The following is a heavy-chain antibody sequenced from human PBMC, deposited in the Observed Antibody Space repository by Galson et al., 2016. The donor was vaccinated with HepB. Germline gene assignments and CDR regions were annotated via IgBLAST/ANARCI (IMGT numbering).Heavy chain of an antibody. CDR3: AKVGPSCSSTRCSDYYFDY. Sequence: SLRLSCAASGFTFSNYDMSWVRQAPGKGLECVSSISGSGDRTYYPDFVKGRFTISRDNSKNTLYLQMNSLRAEDTAVYYCAKVGPSCSSTRCSDYYFDYWGQGTLVTVSS. J-gene: IGHJ4*02. V-gene: IGHV3-23*01. D-gene: IGHD2-2*01. CDR1: GFTFSNYD. CDR2: ISGSGDRT.